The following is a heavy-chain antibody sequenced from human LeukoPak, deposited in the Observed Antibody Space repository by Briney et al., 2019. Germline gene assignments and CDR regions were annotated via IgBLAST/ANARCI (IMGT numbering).Heavy chain of an antibody. J-gene: IGHJ2*01. V-gene: IGHV1-18*01. D-gene: IGHD1-26*01. CDR1: RYTFTSYG. CDR2: INGYNANT. CDR3: ARYSGSYYWYFDL. Sequence: SVIPSCMASRYTFTSYGINWVRLAPGQGLEWMGLINGYNANTNYAQKLQGRVTMTTDTSTSTAYMELRSLRSDDTAVYYCARYSGSYYWYFDLWG.